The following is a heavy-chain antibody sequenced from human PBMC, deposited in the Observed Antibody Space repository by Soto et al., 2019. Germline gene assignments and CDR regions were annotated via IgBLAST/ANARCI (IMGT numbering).Heavy chain of an antibody. CDR3: AMLPRRITIFGVAQPFDP. J-gene: IGHJ5*02. V-gene: IGHV4-34*01. D-gene: IGHD3-3*01. CDR2: INHSGST. Sequence: LEALSVTRVFYGGASRGYFGLWISEAPGKGLEWIGEINHSGSTNYNPSLKSRVTISVDTSKNQFSLKLSTVTAADTSVYYCAMLPRRITIFGVAQPFDPWGQGTLVTVSS. CDR1: GGASRGYF.